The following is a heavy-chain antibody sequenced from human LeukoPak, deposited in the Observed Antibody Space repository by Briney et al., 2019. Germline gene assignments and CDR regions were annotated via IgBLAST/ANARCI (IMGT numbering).Heavy chain of an antibody. V-gene: IGHV3-7*03. CDR3: AKEGRSLQTY. Sequence: GGSLRLSCTASGFTFSNFWMGWVHQAPGKGLEWVANIKQDETEKFYLGSVKGRFTISRDNAKNSLYLQMNSLRVEDTAVYYCAKEGRSLQTYWGQGTLVTVSP. D-gene: IGHD5-24*01. CDR1: GFTFSNFW. CDR2: IKQDETEK. J-gene: IGHJ4*02.